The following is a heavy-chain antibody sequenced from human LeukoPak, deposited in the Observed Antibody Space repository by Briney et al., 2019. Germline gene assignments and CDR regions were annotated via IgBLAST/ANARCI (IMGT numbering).Heavy chain of an antibody. CDR2: IKHDGSQK. J-gene: IGHJ6*02. CDR3: ARAMDV. Sequence: GGSLRLSCAASGFIFSDFWMYWVRQAPGKGLEWVANIKHDGSQKYYVDSVRGRFTISRDNAKNSLHLQMNSLRAEDTAVYYCARAMDVWGQGTTVTVSS. V-gene: IGHV3-7*03. CDR1: GFIFSDFW.